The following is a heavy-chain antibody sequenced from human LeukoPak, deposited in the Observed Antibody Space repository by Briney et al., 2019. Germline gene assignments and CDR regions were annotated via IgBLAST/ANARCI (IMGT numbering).Heavy chain of an antibody. D-gene: IGHD3-3*01. J-gene: IGHJ4*02. V-gene: IGHV3-48*01. CDR2: ISSTSSIK. CDR1: GFTFSSYS. CDR3: ATSFGVVNPFDY. Sequence: GGSLRLSCAASGFTFSSYSMNWVRQAPGKGLEWVSYISSTSSIKYYADSVKGRFTISRDNAKNSLYLQMSSLRAEDTAVYYCATSFGVVNPFDYWGQGTLVTVPS.